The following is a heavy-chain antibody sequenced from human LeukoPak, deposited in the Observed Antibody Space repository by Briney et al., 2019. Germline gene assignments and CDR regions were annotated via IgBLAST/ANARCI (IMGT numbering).Heavy chain of an antibody. Sequence: SETLSLTCAVYGGSFSGYYWSWIRQPPGKGLEWIGEINHSGSTNYNPSLKSRVTISVDTSKNQFSLKLSSVTAADTAVYYCARDGFMVRGVSGRGTKWGQGTLVTVSS. CDR2: INHSGST. CDR1: GGSFSGYY. D-gene: IGHD3-10*01. J-gene: IGHJ4*02. CDR3: ARDGFMVRGVSGRGTK. V-gene: IGHV4-34*01.